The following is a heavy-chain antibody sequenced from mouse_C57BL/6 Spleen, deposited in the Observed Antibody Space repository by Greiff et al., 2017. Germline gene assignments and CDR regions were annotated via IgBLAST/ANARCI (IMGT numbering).Heavy chain of an antibody. J-gene: IGHJ4*01. Sequence: QESGPGLVKPSQSLSLTCSVTGYSITSGYYWNWIRQFPGNKLEWMGYISYDGSNNYNPTLKNRISITRDTSKNQFFLKLNSVTTEDTATYYCARANYYGSSYYAMDYWGQGTSVTVSS. CDR3: ARANYYGSSYYAMDY. CDR1: GYSITSGYY. CDR2: ISYDGSN. D-gene: IGHD1-1*01. V-gene: IGHV3-6*01.